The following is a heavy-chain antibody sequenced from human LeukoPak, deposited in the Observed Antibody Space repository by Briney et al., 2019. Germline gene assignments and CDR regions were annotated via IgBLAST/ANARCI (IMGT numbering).Heavy chain of an antibody. CDR3: ARVLPESPPTFDS. CDR2: ISFDGSHK. J-gene: IGHJ4*02. CDR1: GFTFNNYA. V-gene: IGHV3-30-3*01. Sequence: GGSLRLSCAASGFTFNNYAFHWVRQSPGKGPEWVAVISFDGSHKFYADAVKGRFTISRDTSKNTLYLQMNSLRLEDTAIYYCARVLPESPPTFDSWGQGTLVTVSS.